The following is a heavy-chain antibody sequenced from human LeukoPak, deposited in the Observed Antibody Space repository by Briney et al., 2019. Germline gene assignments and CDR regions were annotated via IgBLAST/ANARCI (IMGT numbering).Heavy chain of an antibody. V-gene: IGHV3-53*01. CDR3: ARDGPLEVRPYWDYYYGMDV. CDR1: GFTVSSNY. J-gene: IGHJ6*02. Sequence: GGSLRLSCAASGFTVSSNYMSWVRQAPGKGLEWVSVIYYDGSTYYADSVKGRFTISRDNSKNTLYLQMNSLRAEDTAVYYCARDGPLEVRPYWDYYYGMDVWGQGTTVTVSS. CDR2: IYYDGST. D-gene: IGHD1-7*01.